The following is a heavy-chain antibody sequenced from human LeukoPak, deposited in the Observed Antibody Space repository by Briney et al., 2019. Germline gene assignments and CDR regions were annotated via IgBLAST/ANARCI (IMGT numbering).Heavy chain of an antibody. CDR1: GFTFSSYS. CDR3: AREASSGPLSGFDY. Sequence: PGGSLRLSCAASGFTFSSYSMNWVRQAPGKGLEWVSSISSSSYIYYADSVKGRFTISRDNAKNSLYLQMNSLRAEDTAVYYCAREASSGPLSGFDYWGQGTLVTVSS. CDR2: ISSSSYI. V-gene: IGHV3-21*01. D-gene: IGHD6-19*01. J-gene: IGHJ4*02.